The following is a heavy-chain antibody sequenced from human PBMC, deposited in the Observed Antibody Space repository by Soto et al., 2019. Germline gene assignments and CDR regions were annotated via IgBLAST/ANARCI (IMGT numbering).Heavy chain of an antibody. Sequence: GGSLRLSCAASGFTVSSNYMSWVRQAPGKGLEWVSVIYSGGSTYCADSVKGRFTISRDNSKNTLYLQMNSLRAEDTAVYYCARAYGDYYFDYWGQGTLVTVSS. CDR3: ARAYGDYYFDY. D-gene: IGHD4-17*01. CDR1: GFTVSSNY. V-gene: IGHV3-66*01. CDR2: IYSGGST. J-gene: IGHJ4*02.